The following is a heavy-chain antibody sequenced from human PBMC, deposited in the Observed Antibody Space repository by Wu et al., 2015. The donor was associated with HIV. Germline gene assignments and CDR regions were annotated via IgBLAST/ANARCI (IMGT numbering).Heavy chain of an antibody. D-gene: IGHD4-17*01. CDR3: VRDILNDVRGPGYFDY. CDR2: INSYSGNT. Sequence: QVQLVQSGVEVKKPGASVRVSCKASGYSFISYGITWVRQAPGQGLEWMGYINSYSGNTNYAQKFQGRLTTTTDTSTSTAYLELRSLRSDDTALYYCVRDILNDVRGPGYFDYVGHGNPGPPSP. CDR1: GYSFISYG. J-gene: IGHJ4*02. V-gene: IGHV1-18*01.